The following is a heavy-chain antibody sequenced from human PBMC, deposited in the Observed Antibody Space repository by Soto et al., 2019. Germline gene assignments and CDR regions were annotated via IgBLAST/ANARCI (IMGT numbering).Heavy chain of an antibody. V-gene: IGHV1-2*04. CDR2: INPNSGGT. D-gene: IGHD2-2*01. CDR1: GYTFTGYY. Sequence: QVQLVQSGAEVKKPGASVKVSCKASGYTFTGYYMHWVRQAPGQGLEWMGWINPNSGGTNYAQKFQGWVTMTRDTSISTAYMELSRLRSDDTAVYYCARDGSRGSSTSLHMDVWGKGTTVTVSS. CDR3: ARDGSRGSSTSLHMDV. J-gene: IGHJ6*03.